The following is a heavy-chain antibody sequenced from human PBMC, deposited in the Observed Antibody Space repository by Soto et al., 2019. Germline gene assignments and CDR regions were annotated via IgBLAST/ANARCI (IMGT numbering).Heavy chain of an antibody. J-gene: IGHJ5*02. CDR3: ARKVVVAATHWFDP. CDR2: IYYSGST. CDR1: SGSSSSYY. Sequence: SETLSLTCTVASGSSSSYYWSWIRQPPGKGLEWIGYIYYSGSTNYNPSLKSRVTISVDTSKNQFSLKLSSVTAADTAVYYCARKVVVAATHWFDPWGQGTLVTSPQ. V-gene: IGHV4-59*01. D-gene: IGHD2-15*01.